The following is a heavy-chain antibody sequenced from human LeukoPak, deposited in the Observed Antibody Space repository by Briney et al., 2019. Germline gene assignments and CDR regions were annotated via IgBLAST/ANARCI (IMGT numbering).Heavy chain of an antibody. Sequence: SVEVSCKASGGTFSSYAISWVRQAPGQGLEWMGGIIPIFGTANYAQKFQGRVTITADESTSTAYMELSSLRSEDTAVYYCARDIELLSFWGFYYYGMDVWGQGTTVTVSS. J-gene: IGHJ6*02. CDR2: IIPIFGTA. D-gene: IGHD3-10*01. CDR3: ARDIELLSFWGFYYYGMDV. V-gene: IGHV1-69*13. CDR1: GGTFSSYA.